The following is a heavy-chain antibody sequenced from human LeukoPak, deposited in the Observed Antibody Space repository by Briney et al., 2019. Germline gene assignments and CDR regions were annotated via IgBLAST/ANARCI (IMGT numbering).Heavy chain of an antibody. CDR3: ASKVRLITDYYYYYDMDV. Sequence: GESLKISCKGSGYSFTSYWITWVRQMPGKGLEWMGKIDPSDSYTNYSPSFQGHVTISADKSISTAYLQWSSLKASDTAMYYCASKVRLITDYYYYYDMDVWGQGTTVTVSS. V-gene: IGHV5-10-1*01. CDR2: IDPSDSYT. CDR1: GYSFTSYW. D-gene: IGHD1-14*01. J-gene: IGHJ6*02.